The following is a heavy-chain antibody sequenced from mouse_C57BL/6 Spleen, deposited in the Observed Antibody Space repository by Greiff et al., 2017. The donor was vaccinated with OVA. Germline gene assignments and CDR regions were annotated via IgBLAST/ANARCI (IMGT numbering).Heavy chain of an antibody. CDR2: IDPSDSYT. Sequence: QVQLKQPGAELVMPGASVKLSCKASGYTFTSYWMHWVKQRPGQGLEWIGEIDPSDSYTNYNQKFKGKSTLTVDKSSSTAYMQLSSLTSEDSAVYYCARCPPTGTDAMDYWGQGTSVTVSS. CDR3: ARCPPTGTDAMDY. CDR1: GYTFTSYW. D-gene: IGHD4-1*02. V-gene: IGHV1-69*01. J-gene: IGHJ4*01.